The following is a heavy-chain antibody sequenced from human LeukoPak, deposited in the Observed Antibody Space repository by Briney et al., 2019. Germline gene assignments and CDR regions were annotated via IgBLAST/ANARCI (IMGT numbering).Heavy chain of an antibody. CDR1: GGTIGSYY. V-gene: IGHV4-59*08. J-gene: IGHJ4*02. Sequence: SETLSLTCTVSGGTIGSYYWNWIRQPPGKGLEWIGYIHYSGSTKYNPSLKSRVTISVDTSKNQFSLKLSSVTAADTAVYYCARWYSSGWAFDYWGQGTLVTVSS. D-gene: IGHD6-19*01. CDR2: IHYSGST. CDR3: ARWYSSGWAFDY.